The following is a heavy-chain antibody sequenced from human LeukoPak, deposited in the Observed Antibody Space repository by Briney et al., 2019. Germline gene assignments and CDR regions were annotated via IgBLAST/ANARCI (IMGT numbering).Heavy chain of an antibody. V-gene: IGHV3-21*01. J-gene: IGHJ2*01. CDR3: ASGWGVYWYFDL. CDR1: GFTFSSYS. CDR2: ISSSSSYI. Sequence: PGGSLRLSCAASGFTFSSYSMNWVRQAPGKGLEWVSSISSSSSYIYYADSVKGRFAISRDNAKNSLYLQMNSLRAEDTAVYYCASGWGVYWYFDLWGRGTLVTVSS. D-gene: IGHD3-10*01.